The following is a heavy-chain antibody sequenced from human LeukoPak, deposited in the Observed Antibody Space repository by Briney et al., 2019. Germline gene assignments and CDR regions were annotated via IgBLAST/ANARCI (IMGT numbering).Heavy chain of an antibody. CDR1: GGSISSSNW. CDR3: ARPATGGDAFDI. CDR2: IYHSGST. D-gene: IGHD7-27*01. J-gene: IGHJ3*02. V-gene: IGHV4-4*02. Sequence: SGTLSLTCAVPGGSISSSNWWSWVRRPPGKGLEWIGEIYHSGSTNYNPSLKSRVTISVDTSKNQFSLKLSSVTAADTAVYYCARPATGGDAFDIWGQGTMVTVSS.